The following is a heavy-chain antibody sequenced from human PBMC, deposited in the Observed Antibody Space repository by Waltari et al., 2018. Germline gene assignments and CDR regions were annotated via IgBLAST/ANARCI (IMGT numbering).Heavy chain of an antibody. CDR3: ARKIFFYGSGTSGFDP. J-gene: IGHJ5*02. CDR1: GVSFNDHY. Sequence: QVQLQQWGAGLLKSSETLSLTCAVYGVSFNDHYWSWIRQSPGKGLEWIGESNHRGNTSYVPSPKGRVTVSVDTSKNQFSLRLHSMTAADTAVYYCARKIFFYGSGTSGFDPWGQGTQVIVSS. V-gene: IGHV4-34*01. D-gene: IGHD3-10*01. CDR2: SNHRGNT.